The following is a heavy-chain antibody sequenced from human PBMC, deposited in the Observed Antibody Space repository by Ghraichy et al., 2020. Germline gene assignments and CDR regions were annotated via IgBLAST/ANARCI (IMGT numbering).Heavy chain of an antibody. J-gene: IGHJ4*02. D-gene: IGHD3-22*01. CDR1: GGSISSSSYY. CDR3: ARQLAYYYDSSGYSRGH. CDR2: IYYSGST. V-gene: IGHV4-39*01. Sequence: SETLSLTCTVSGGSISSSSYYWGWIRQPPGKGLEWIGSIYYSGSTYYNPSLKSRVTISVDMSKNQFSLKLSSVTAADTAVYYCARQLAYYYDSSGYSRGHWGQGTLVTVSS.